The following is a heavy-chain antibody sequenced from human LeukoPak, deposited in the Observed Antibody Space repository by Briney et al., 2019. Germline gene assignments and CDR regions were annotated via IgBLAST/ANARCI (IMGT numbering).Heavy chain of an antibody. Sequence: GGSLRLPCVVSGFTFNSCWMNWVRQAPGKGLECVAVISYDGTSKHYADSVKGRFTISRDSSKNTLYLQMNSLRAEDTAVYYCAKVSGGGLYYDGMDVWGQGTTVTVSS. D-gene: IGHD1-14*01. J-gene: IGHJ6*02. CDR1: GFTFNSCW. CDR2: ISYDGTSK. CDR3: AKVSGGGLYYDGMDV. V-gene: IGHV3-30*18.